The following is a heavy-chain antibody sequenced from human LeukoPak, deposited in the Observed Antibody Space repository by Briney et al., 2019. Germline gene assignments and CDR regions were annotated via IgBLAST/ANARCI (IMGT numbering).Heavy chain of an antibody. D-gene: IGHD2-2*01. J-gene: IGHJ4*02. V-gene: IGHV1-2*02. CDR3: ARVVPAAIIPMDY. CDR1: GYTFTGYY. Sequence: ASVKVSCKASGYTFTGYYMHWVRQAPGQGPEWMGWINPNSGGTNYAQKFQGRVTMTRDTSISTAYMELSRLRSDDTAVYYCARVVPAAIIPMDYWGQGTLVTVSS. CDR2: INPNSGGT.